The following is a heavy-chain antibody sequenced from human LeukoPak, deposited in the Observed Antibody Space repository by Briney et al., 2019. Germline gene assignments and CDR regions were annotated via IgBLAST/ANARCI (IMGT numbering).Heavy chain of an antibody. V-gene: IGHV4-38-2*02. Sequence: SETLSLTCTVSDSSITSTYYWAWFRQPPGKGLEWIATVFRLQTVRTFYNPSLESRVTMSLDPSQNQFSLNLTSVTAADTALYFCARILHAPYLIDSWGQGTLVTVSS. CDR1: DSSITSTYY. J-gene: IGHJ4*02. CDR3: ARILHAPYLIDS. D-gene: IGHD2-8*01. CDR2: VFRLQTVRT.